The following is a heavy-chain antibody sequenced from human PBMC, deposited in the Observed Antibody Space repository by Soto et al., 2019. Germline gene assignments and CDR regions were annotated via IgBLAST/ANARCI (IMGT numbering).Heavy chain of an antibody. V-gene: IGHV3-11*06. CDR2: ISSINNYI. Sequence: PGGSLRLSCAASGFNFNEYYMSWIRQAPGKGLEYVSYISSINNYIYYADSVKGRFTISRDNAKNSLYLQMNSLRAEDTAVYYCARGIAAAGTDYWGQGTLVTVSS. D-gene: IGHD6-13*01. CDR1: GFNFNEYY. CDR3: ARGIAAAGTDY. J-gene: IGHJ4*02.